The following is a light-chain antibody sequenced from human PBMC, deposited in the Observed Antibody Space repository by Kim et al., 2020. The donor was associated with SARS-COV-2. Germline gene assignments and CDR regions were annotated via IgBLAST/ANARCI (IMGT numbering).Light chain of an antibody. J-gene: IGLJ2*01. Sequence: VAVALGQTATITGGGNNIGSKNVHWYQQKPGQAPVLVIYNDNTRPSGIPERFSGSNSGNTATLTITGAQAGDEADYYCEMWDSIVVFGGGTQLTVL. CDR3: EMWDSIVV. V-gene: IGLV3-9*01. CDR1: NIGSKN. CDR2: NDN.